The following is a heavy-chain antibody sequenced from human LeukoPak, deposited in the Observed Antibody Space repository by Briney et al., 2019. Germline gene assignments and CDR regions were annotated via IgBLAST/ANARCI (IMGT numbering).Heavy chain of an antibody. CDR3: ASLFYCSSTSCYDGY. J-gene: IGHJ4*02. D-gene: IGHD2-2*01. CDR1: GFTFSSYA. V-gene: IGHV3-30-3*01. Sequence: GGSLRLSCAASGFTFSSYAMHWVRQAPGKGLEWVAVISYDGSNKYYAGSVKGRFTISRDNSKNTLYLQMNSLRAEDTAVYYCASLFYCSSTSCYDGYWGQGTLVTVSS. CDR2: ISYDGSNK.